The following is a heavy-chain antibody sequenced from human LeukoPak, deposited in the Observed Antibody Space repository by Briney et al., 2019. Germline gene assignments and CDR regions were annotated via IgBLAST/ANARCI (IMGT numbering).Heavy chain of an antibody. Sequence: ASVKVSCKASGYSFTGYYMHWVRQAPGRGLEWMGRINPNSGGTNYAQKFQGRVTMTRDTSISTAYMELSRLGSDDTAVYYCARDASSSGWYSGDYWGQGTLVTVS. J-gene: IGHJ4*02. D-gene: IGHD6-19*01. CDR2: INPNSGGT. V-gene: IGHV1-2*06. CDR3: ARDASSSGWYSGDY. CDR1: GYSFTGYY.